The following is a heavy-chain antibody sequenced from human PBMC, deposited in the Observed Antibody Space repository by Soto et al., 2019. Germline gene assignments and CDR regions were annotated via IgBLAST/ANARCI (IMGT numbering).Heavy chain of an antibody. Sequence: ELQLLESGGGLVQPGGSLRLSCAASGFTFSSFAMTWVRQAPGKGLEWVSVISGGGTSTYYAGSVKGRFTISRDNSRNTLSLQMNSLRAEDTAIYYCAKGVSGSYDFYRFDPWGQGTLVTVSS. CDR1: GFTFSSFA. V-gene: IGHV3-23*01. CDR3: AKGVSGSYDFYRFDP. J-gene: IGHJ5*02. CDR2: ISGGGTST. D-gene: IGHD1-26*01.